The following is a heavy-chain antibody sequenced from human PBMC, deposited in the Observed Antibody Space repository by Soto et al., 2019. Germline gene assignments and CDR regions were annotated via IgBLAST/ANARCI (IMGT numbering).Heavy chain of an antibody. D-gene: IGHD3-3*01. CDR2: TYYRSKWYN. Sequence: SQTLSLTCAISGGSVSSKTCAWNWIRHSPSRGLDWLGRTYYRSKWYNDYAVSVKSRITIKPDTSKNQFSLQLNSVTPEDTAVHFCAREALSYFDIWSGFLSFEIWGKGTIVTVSS. V-gene: IGHV6-1*01. J-gene: IGHJ4*02. CDR1: GGSVSSKTCA. CDR3: AREALSYFDIWSGFLSFEI.